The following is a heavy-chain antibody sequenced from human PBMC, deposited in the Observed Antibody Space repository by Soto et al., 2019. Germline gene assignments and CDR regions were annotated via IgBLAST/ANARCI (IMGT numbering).Heavy chain of an antibody. CDR3: ARAEYYYGSGSYYYYYYGMDV. CDR2: IIPIFGTA. Sequence: ASVKVSCKASGGTFSSYAISWVRQAPGQGLGWMGGIIPIFGTANYAQKFQGRVTITADESTSTAYMELSSLRSEDTAVYYCARAEYYYGSGSYYYYYYGMDVWGQGTTVTVSS. V-gene: IGHV1-69*13. D-gene: IGHD3-10*01. CDR1: GGTFSSYA. J-gene: IGHJ6*02.